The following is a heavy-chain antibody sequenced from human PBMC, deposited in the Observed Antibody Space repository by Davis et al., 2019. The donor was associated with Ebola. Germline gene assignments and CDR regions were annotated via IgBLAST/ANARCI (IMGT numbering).Heavy chain of an antibody. Sequence: AASVKVSCKASGYTFTSYGINWVRQAPGQGLEWMGWISAYNGNTNYAQNLQGRVTMTTDTSTSTAYMELRSLRSDDTAVHYCARDLGMVKSYYSDYWGQGTLVTVSS. CDR3: ARDLGMVKSYYSDY. CDR2: ISAYNGNT. V-gene: IGHV1-18*01. D-gene: IGHD5-18*01. CDR1: GYTFTSYG. J-gene: IGHJ4*02.